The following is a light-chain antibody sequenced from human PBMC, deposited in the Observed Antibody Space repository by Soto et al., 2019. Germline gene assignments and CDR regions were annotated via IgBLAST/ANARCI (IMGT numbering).Light chain of an antibody. J-gene: IGKJ4*01. CDR3: QQLNRYSLT. V-gene: IGKV1-9*01. Sequence: DIQLTQSPSFLSASVGDRVTITCRASQGISSYLALYQQKPGKAPKLLIYAASTLQSGVPSRFSGSGSGTEFTLTISSLQPEDFATYYFQQLNRYSLTFGGGTKVEIK. CDR2: AAS. CDR1: QGISSY.